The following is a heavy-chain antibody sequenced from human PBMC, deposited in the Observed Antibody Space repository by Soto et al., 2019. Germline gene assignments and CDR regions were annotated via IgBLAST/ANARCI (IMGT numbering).Heavy chain of an antibody. V-gene: IGHV1-2*04. D-gene: IGHD3-10*01. Sequence: GASVKVSCNASGYTFTGYYMHWVRQAPGQGLEWMGWINPNSGGTNYAQKFQGWVTMTRDTSISTAYMELSRLRSDDTAVYYCARGAMVRGVIIYYYYYMDVWGKGTTVTISS. J-gene: IGHJ6*03. CDR2: INPNSGGT. CDR1: GYTFTGYY. CDR3: ARGAMVRGVIIYYYYYMDV.